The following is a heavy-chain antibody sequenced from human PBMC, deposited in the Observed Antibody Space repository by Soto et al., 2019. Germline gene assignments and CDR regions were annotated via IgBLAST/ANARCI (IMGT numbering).Heavy chain of an antibody. CDR2: IYHSGST. Sequence: PSETLSLTCAVSGGSISSGGYSWSWIRQPPGKGLEWIGYIYHSGSTYYNPSLKSRVTISVDRSKNQFSLRLSSVTAADTAVYYCAAGGGLPRYYWGQGTLVTGS. D-gene: IGHD5-12*01. CDR1: GGSISSGGYS. CDR3: AAGGGLPRYY. J-gene: IGHJ4*02. V-gene: IGHV4-30-2*01.